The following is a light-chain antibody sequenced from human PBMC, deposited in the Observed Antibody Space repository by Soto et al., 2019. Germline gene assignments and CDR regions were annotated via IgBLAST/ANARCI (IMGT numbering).Light chain of an antibody. V-gene: IGKV1-5*01. CDR3: QQYNDYSAT. CDR2: DVS. Sequence: DIEIVQSPSALSASVGDTVTITCRSSQKSSPWLAWYQQKPGQAPKLLMYDVSSLKRGVPSRFSGSGSGTEFTLTISSLQPDDFATYYRQQYNDYSATFGQGTKVDIK. J-gene: IGKJ1*01. CDR1: QKSSPW.